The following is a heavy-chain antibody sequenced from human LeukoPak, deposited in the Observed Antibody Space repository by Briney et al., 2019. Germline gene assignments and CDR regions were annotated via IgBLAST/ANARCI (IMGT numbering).Heavy chain of an antibody. J-gene: IGHJ4*02. D-gene: IGHD3-10*01. CDR2: IWYDGSNK. CDR1: GFTFSSYG. CDR3: ARDLRMGYGSGSYYPLSY. V-gene: IGHV3-33*01. Sequence: GGSLRLSCAASGFTFSSYGMHWVRQAPGKGLEWVAVIWYDGSNKYYADSVKGRFTISRDNSKNTLYLQMNSLRAEDTAVYYCARDLRMGYGSGSYYPLSYWGQGTLVSVSS.